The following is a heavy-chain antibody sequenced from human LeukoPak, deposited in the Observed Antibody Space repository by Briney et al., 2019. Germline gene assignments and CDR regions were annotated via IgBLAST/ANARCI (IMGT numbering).Heavy chain of an antibody. CDR3: ASGSSSSPYFDY. D-gene: IGHD6-6*01. V-gene: IGHV3-21*01. Sequence: GGSLRLSCAASGFTFSTYYMNWVRQAPGKGLEWVSFITGSSSYIYYTDSVKGRFTISRDNAKNSLFLQMNSLRDEDTAVYYYASGSSSSPYFDYWGQGTLVTVSS. J-gene: IGHJ4*02. CDR2: ITGSSSYI. CDR1: GFTFSTYY.